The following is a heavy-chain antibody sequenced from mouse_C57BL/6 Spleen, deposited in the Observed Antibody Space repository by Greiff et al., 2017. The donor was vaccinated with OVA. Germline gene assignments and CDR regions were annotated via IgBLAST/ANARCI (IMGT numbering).Heavy chain of an antibody. CDR2: IYPGDGDT. D-gene: IGHD1-1*01. CDR3: ARSVAQDY. J-gene: IGHJ2*01. V-gene: IGHV1-82*01. CDR1: GYAFSSSW. Sequence: QVQLKESGPELVKPGALVKISCKASGYAFSSSWMNWVKQRPGKGLEWIGRIYPGDGDTNYNGKFKGKATLTADKSSSTAYMQLSSLTSEDSAVYFCARSVAQDYWGQGTTLTVSS.